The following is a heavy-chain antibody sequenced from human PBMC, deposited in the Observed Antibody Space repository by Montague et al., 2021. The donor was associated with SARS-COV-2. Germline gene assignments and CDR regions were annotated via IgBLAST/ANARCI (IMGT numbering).Heavy chain of an antibody. D-gene: IGHD1-1*01. CDR1: GDSVSSNSAA. CDR3: AREGTVPGPRGIYFDD. V-gene: IGHV6-1*01. J-gene: IGHJ4*02. Sequence: CPISGDSVSSNSAAWNWIRQSPSGGLEWLGRTYYRSKWYTDYAPSVKTRITITPDTSNSQFSLHLNSVTPGDTAVYYCAREGTVPGPRGIYFDDWGQGTLVTVSS. CDR2: TYYRSKWYT.